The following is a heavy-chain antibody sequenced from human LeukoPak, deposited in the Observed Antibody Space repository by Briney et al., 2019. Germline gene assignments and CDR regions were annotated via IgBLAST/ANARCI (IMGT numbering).Heavy chain of an antibody. J-gene: IGHJ6*02. CDR1: GFTFSSYS. Sequence: GGSLRLSCAASGFTFSSYSMTWVRQAPGKGLEWVSYISSSSRTIYYADSVKGRFTISRDNAKNSLYLQMNSLRAEDTAVYYCARVESPYCSSTSCYYYYGMDAWGQGTTVTVSS. CDR2: ISSSSRTI. D-gene: IGHD2-2*01. V-gene: IGHV3-48*01. CDR3: ARVESPYCSSTSCYYYYGMDA.